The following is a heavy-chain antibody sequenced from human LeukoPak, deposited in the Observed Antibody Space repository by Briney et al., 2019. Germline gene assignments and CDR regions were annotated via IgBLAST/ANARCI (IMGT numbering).Heavy chain of an antibody. CDR3: AREGPYSSGWYGDYYYYMDG. J-gene: IGHJ6*03. CDR1: GGTFSSYT. Sequence: SVKVSCKASGGTFSSYTISWVRQAPGQGLEWMGRIIPILGIANYAQKFQGRVTITADKSTSTAYMELSSLRSEDTAVYYCAREGPYSSGWYGDYYYYMDGWGKGTTVTVSS. D-gene: IGHD6-19*01. V-gene: IGHV1-69*04. CDR2: IIPILGIA.